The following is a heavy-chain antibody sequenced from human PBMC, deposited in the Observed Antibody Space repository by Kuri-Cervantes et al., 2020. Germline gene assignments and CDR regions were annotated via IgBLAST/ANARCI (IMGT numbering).Heavy chain of an antibody. J-gene: IGHJ4*02. CDR3: ARGGGWYSPDY. CDR1: GFTFADYA. V-gene: IGHV3-30-3*01. D-gene: IGHD6-19*01. Sequence: GGSLRLSCAASGFTFADYAMHWVRQAPGKGLEWVAVISYDGSNKYYADSVKGRFTISRDNSKNTLYLQMNSLRAEDTAVYYCARGGGWYSPDYWGQGTLVTVSS. CDR2: ISYDGSNK.